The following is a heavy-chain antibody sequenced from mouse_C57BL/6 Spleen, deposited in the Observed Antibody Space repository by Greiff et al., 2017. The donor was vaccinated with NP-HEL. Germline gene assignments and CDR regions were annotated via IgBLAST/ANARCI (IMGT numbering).Heavy chain of an antibody. J-gene: IGHJ4*01. V-gene: IGHV1-64*01. D-gene: IGHD2-3*01. CDR2: IHPNSGST. CDR1: GYTFTSYW. Sequence: QVQLQQPGAELVKPGASVKLSCKASGYTFTSYWMHWVKQRPGQGLEWIGMIHPNSGSTNYNEKFKSKATLTVDKSSSTAYMQLSSLTSEDSAVYYGARGVIYDGYLYAMDYWGQGTSVTVSS. CDR3: ARGVIYDGYLYAMDY.